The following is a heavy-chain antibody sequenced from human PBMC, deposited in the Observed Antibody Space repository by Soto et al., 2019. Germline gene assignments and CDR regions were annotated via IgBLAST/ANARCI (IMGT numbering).Heavy chain of an antibody. J-gene: IGHJ5*02. CDR3: ARHLQQQGWFDR. V-gene: IGHV5-10-1*03. D-gene: IGHD6-13*01. CDR2: IDPSDSYS. Sequence: EVQLVQSGAEVKKPGESLRISCKGSGYSFTSYWISWVRQMPGKGLEWMGRIDPSDSYSNYSPSFQGHVTFSADKSISTAYLQWSSLKASDTAMYYCARHLQQQGWFDRWGQGTLGTVSS. CDR1: GYSFTSYW.